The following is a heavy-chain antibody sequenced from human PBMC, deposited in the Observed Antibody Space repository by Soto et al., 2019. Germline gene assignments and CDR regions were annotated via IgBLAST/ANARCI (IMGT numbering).Heavy chain of an antibody. CDR3: ARPLLQWRSSAFDI. D-gene: IGHD4-4*01. CDR1: GYTFTSYG. J-gene: IGHJ3*02. Sequence: QVQLVQSGAEVKKPGASVKVSCKASGYTFTSYGISWVRQAPGQGLEWMGWISAYNGNTNYAQKRQRRVTMTTATSTSTAYMELRRLRSDDTAVYYCARPLLQWRSSAFDIWGQGTMVTVSS. CDR2: ISAYNGNT. V-gene: IGHV1-18*01.